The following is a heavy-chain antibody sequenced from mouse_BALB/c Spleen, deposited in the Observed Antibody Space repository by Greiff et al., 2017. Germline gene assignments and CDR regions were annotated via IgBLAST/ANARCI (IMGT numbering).Heavy chain of an antibody. CDR3: ARGGNYLLDY. CDR2: INPGSGGT. D-gene: IGHD2-1*01. Sequence: VQLQQSGAELVRPGTSVKVSCKASGYAFTNYLIEWVKQRPGQGLEWIGVINPGSGGTNYNEKFKGKATLTADKSSSTAYMQLSSLTSDDSAVYFCARGGNYLLDYWGQGTSVTVSS. CDR1: GYAFTNYL. V-gene: IGHV1-54*01. J-gene: IGHJ4*01.